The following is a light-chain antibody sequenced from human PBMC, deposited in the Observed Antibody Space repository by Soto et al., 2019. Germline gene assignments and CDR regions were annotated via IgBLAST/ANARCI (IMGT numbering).Light chain of an antibody. J-gene: IGKJ1*01. V-gene: IGKV1-39*01. CDR2: AAS. Sequence: DTQMTQSPSSLSASVGDRVTITCRASQSISSYLNWYQQKPGKAPKLLIYAASSLQSGVPSRFSGSGSGTDFILTISSLQPEDFATYYCQQSYSTPWTFGQGTKVDIK. CDR1: QSISSY. CDR3: QQSYSTPWT.